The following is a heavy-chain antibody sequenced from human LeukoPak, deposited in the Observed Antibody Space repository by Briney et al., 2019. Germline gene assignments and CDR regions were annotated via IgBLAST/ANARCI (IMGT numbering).Heavy chain of an antibody. J-gene: IGHJ4*02. CDR3: AKAMLWFGEFMYYFDY. V-gene: IGHV3-21*04. Sequence: GGSLRLSCAASGFTFSSYSMNWVRQAPGKGLEWVSSISSSSSYIYYADSVKGRFTISRDNSKNTLYLQMNSLRAEDTAVYYCAKAMLWFGEFMYYFDYWGQGTLVTVSS. CDR2: ISSSSSYI. CDR1: GFTFSSYS. D-gene: IGHD3-10*01.